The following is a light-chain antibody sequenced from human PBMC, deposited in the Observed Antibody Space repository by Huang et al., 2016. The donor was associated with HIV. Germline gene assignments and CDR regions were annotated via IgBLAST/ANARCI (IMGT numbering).Light chain of an antibody. CDR2: AAS. CDR3: QQYDIHPLT. V-gene: IGKV1-8*01. J-gene: IGKJ3*01. Sequence: IRMTQSPSSLSASTGDRVTITCRANQDINNFLPWYQQRPGSVPKRLIYAASTLQSGVPSRFSGNGSGTDFTLTIGCLHSEDVATYYCQQYDIHPLTFGPGTRVDIK. CDR1: QDINNF.